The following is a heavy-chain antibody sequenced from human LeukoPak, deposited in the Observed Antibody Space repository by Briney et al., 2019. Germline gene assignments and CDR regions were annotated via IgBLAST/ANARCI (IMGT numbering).Heavy chain of an antibody. Sequence: SETLSLTCAVYGGSFSGYYWSWIRQPPGKGLEWIGEINHSGSTNYNPSLKSRVTISVDTFKNQFSLKLSSVTAADTAVYYCARDIEVYGNAFDIWGQGTMVTVSS. CDR1: GGSFSGYY. J-gene: IGHJ3*02. CDR3: ARDIEVYGNAFDI. V-gene: IGHV4-34*01. CDR2: INHSGST. D-gene: IGHD5/OR15-5a*01.